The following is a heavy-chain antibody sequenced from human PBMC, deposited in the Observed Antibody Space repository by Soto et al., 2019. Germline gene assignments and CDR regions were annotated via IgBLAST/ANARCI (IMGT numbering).Heavy chain of an antibody. V-gene: IGHV1-69*13. CDR3: ARVGSSYSYYFDY. CDR1: GGTFSSYA. D-gene: IGHD6-13*01. Sequence: ASGKVSCKASGGTFSSYAISWVRQAPGQGLEWMGGIIPIFGTANYAQKFQGRVTITADESTSTAYMELSSLRPEDTAVYYCARVGSSYSYYFDYWGQGTLVTVSS. CDR2: IIPIFGTA. J-gene: IGHJ4*02.